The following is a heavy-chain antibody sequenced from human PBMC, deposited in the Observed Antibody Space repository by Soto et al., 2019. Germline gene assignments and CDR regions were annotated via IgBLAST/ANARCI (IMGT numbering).Heavy chain of an antibody. V-gene: IGHV3-30*18. CDR3: AKDRGIVGATVFDY. J-gene: IGHJ4*02. CDR2: ISYDGSNK. CDR1: GFTFSSYG. Sequence: QVQLVESGGGVVQPGRSLRLSCAASGFTFSSYGMHWVRQAPGKGLEWVAVISYDGSNKYYADSVKGRFTISRDNSKNTLYLQMNSLRAEDTAVYYCAKDRGIVGATVFDYWGQGTLVTVSS. D-gene: IGHD1-26*01.